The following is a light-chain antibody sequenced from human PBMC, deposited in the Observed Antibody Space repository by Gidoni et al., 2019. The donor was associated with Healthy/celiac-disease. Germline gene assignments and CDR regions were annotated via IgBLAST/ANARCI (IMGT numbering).Light chain of an antibody. V-gene: IGKV1-33*01. CDR3: QQYDSLPLT. Sequence: MTPSSPSQIAAVVDRVTITCQASQDNNNYLNWYQQKPGQAPKLLIYCASKLETGVPSRFSGSGSGTDFTFTISSLQPEDIAIYYCQQYDSLPLTFGEGTKVEIK. CDR2: CAS. CDR1: QDNNNY. J-gene: IGKJ4*01.